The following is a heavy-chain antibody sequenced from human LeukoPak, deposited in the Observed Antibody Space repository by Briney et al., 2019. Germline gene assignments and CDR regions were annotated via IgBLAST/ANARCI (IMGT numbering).Heavy chain of an antibody. J-gene: IGHJ4*02. V-gene: IGHV3-21*01. CDR1: GFTFSSYS. CDR2: ISSSSSYI. D-gene: IGHD3-10*01. Sequence: GGSLRLSCAASGFTFSSYSMNWVRQAPGKGLEWVSSISSSSSYIYYADSVKGRFTISKDNAKNSLYLQMNSLRAEDTAVYYCARDPYGSGSYYRDFDYWGQGTLVTVSS. CDR3: ARDPYGSGSYYRDFDY.